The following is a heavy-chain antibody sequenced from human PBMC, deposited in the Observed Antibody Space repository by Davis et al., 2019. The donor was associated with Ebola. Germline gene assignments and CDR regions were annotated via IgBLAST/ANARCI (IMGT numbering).Heavy chain of an antibody. CDR1: GYTFTSYY. V-gene: IGHV1-46*01. CDR2: INPSGGST. D-gene: IGHD5-24*01. CDR3: AREGWLQFHDAFDI. J-gene: IGHJ3*02. Sequence: AASVKVSCKASGYTFTSYYMHWVRQAPGQGLEWMGIINPSGGSTSYAQKFQGRVTITADESTSTAYMELSSLRSEDTAVYYCAREGWLQFHDAFDIWGQGTMVTVSS.